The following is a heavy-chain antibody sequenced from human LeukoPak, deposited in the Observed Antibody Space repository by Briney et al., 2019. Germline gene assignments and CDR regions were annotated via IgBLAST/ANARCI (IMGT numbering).Heavy chain of an antibody. CDR2: IYYSGST. V-gene: IGHV4-59*01. D-gene: IGHD3-3*01. CDR3: ARGTNWSFDF. CDR1: GGSISSYY. J-gene: IGHJ4*02. Sequence: PSETLSLTCTVSGGSISSYYWSWIRQPPGKGLEWIGYIYYSGSTNYNPSLKSRVTISVDTSKNQFSLKLSSVTAADTAVYYCARGTNWSFDFWGQGTLVTVSS.